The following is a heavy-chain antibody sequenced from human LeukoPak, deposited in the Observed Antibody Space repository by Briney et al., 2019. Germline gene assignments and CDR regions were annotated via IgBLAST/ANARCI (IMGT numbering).Heavy chain of an antibody. D-gene: IGHD2-15*01. Sequence: GASVKVSCKASGGTFSGYAISWVRQAPGQGLEWMGRIIPIFGTANYAQKFQGRVTITTDESTSTAYMELSSLRSEDTAVYYCARSPLLTFRLDYWGQGTLVTVSS. CDR3: ARSPLLTFRLDY. CDR2: IIPIFGTA. CDR1: GGTFSGYA. V-gene: IGHV1-69*05. J-gene: IGHJ4*02.